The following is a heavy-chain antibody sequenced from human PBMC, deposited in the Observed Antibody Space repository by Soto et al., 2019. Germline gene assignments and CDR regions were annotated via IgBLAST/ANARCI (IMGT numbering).Heavy chain of an antibody. CDR1: GGSISSYY. D-gene: IGHD6-6*01. Sequence: PSETLSLTCTVSGGSISSYYWSWIRQPPGKGLEWIGYIYYSGSTNYNPSLKSRVTISVDTSKNQFSLKLSSVTAADTAVYYCARHIEYSSSYFDYWDQGTLVTVSS. V-gene: IGHV4-59*08. CDR2: IYYSGST. CDR3: ARHIEYSSSYFDY. J-gene: IGHJ4*02.